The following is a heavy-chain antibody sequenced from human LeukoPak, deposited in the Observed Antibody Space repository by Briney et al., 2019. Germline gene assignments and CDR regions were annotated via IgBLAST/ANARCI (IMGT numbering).Heavy chain of an antibody. CDR2: IKEDGAEI. J-gene: IGHJ4*02. Sequence: GGSLRLSCAASGFTFSSHWMSWVRQAPGKGLEWVANIKEDGAEIYYVDSVKGRFTISRDNAKHSLYLQMDSLIAEDTAVYYCARDPHDNWNDLDYWGQGTLVTVSS. D-gene: IGHD1-1*01. CDR1: GFTFSSHW. V-gene: IGHV3-7*01. CDR3: ARDPHDNWNDLDY.